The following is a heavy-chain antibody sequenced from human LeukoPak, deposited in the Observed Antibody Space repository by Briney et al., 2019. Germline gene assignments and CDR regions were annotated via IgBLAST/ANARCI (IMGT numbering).Heavy chain of an antibody. D-gene: IGHD2-15*01. CDR2: ISYDGSNK. V-gene: IGHV3-30*03. Sequence: GRSLRLSCAASGFTFSSFGMHWVRQAPGKGLEWVAVISYDGSNKYYADSVKGRFTISRDNSKNTLYLQMNSLRAEDTAVYYCASTAVGYYYYGMDVWGQGTTVTVSS. CDR1: GFTFSSFG. CDR3: ASTAVGYYYYGMDV. J-gene: IGHJ6*02.